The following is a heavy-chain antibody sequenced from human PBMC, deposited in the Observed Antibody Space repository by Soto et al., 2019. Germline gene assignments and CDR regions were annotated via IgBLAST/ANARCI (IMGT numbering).Heavy chain of an antibody. CDR3: ARDVNGDYQWRYMDV. CDR2: IYYSGST. J-gene: IGHJ6*03. D-gene: IGHD4-17*01. CDR1: GVSISSYY. Sequence: PSEPLSLTCTVSGVSISSYYWIWIRKPSGKGLEWIGYIYYSGSTNYNPSLKSRVTISVDTSKNQFSLKLSSVTAADTAVYYCARDVNGDYQWRYMDVWGKGTTVTVSS. V-gene: IGHV4-59*01.